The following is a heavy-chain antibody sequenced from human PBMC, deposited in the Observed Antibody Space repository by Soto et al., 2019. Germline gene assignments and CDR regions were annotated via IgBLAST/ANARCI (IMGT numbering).Heavy chain of an antibody. Sequence: GASVKVSCKASGGTFSSYAISWVRQAPGQGLEWMGGIIPIFGTANYAQKFQGRVTITADESTSTAYMELSSLRSEDTAVYYCARDRGVGATRGNFDYWGQGTLVTVSS. V-gene: IGHV1-69*13. CDR3: ARDRGVGATRGNFDY. J-gene: IGHJ4*02. D-gene: IGHD1-26*01. CDR1: GGTFSSYA. CDR2: IIPIFGTA.